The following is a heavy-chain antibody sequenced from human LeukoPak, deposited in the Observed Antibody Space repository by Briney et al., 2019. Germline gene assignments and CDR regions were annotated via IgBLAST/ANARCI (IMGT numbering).Heavy chain of an antibody. D-gene: IGHD3-10*01. V-gene: IGHV4-34*01. CDR3: AGYYYGSENYHNHPNFDY. CDR1: GGSFSGYY. Sequence: PSETLSLTCAVFGGSFSGYYWTWIRQPPGKGLEWIGEINHGGSTTYNPSLKSQVTISVDTSKNQCSLKLSSVTAADTAVYYCAGYYYGSENYHNHPNFDYWGQGALVTVSS. CDR2: INHGGST. J-gene: IGHJ4*02.